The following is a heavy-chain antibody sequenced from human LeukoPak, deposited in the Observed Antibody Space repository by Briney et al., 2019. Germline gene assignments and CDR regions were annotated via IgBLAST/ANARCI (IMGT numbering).Heavy chain of an antibody. CDR1: GFTFSSYG. J-gene: IGHJ4*02. CDR2: IRYDGSNK. Sequence: GGSLRLSCAASGFTFSSYGMHWVRQAPGKGLEWVAFIRYDGSNKYYADSVKGRFTISRDNSKNTLYLQMNSLRAEDTAVYYCAKPAARPYFDYWGQGTLVTVSS. V-gene: IGHV3-30*02. D-gene: IGHD6-6*01. CDR3: AKPAARPYFDY.